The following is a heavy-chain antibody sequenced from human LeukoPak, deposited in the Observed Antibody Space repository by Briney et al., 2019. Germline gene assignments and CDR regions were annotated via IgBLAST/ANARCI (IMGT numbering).Heavy chain of an antibody. V-gene: IGHV1-69*13. Sequence: GASVKVSCKASGGTFRSYGLNWVRQAPGQGLEWTGGIIPILGTAKYAQKLQGRVTITADESTSTAYMELSSLRYEDTAVYYCARGLYCSSTSCYDYGMDVWGQGTTVTVSS. J-gene: IGHJ6*02. CDR3: ARGLYCSSTSCYDYGMDV. D-gene: IGHD2-2*01. CDR1: GGTFRSYG. CDR2: IIPILGTA.